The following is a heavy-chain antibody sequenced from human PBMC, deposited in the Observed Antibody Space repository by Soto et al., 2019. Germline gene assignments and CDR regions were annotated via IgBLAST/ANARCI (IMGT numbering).Heavy chain of an antibody. CDR1: GDSVSNSDSH. J-gene: IGHJ4*02. V-gene: IGHV4-61*08. Sequence: QVQLQESGPGLVKPSETLSLTCTFSGDSVSNSDSHWSWIRQPPGKGLEWIGYIYHSGSTSYNPSLKSRVTMSVDTSKNQLYLRLTSVTVADTAVYSCARRAGTHWGQGTLVTVSS. CDR2: IYHSGST. CDR3: ARRAGTH.